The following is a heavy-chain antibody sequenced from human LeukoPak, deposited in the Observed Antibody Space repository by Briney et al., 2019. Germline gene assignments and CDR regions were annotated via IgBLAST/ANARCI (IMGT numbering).Heavy chain of an antibody. J-gene: IGHJ6*03. Sequence: ASVKVSCKASGYTFTSYGISWVRQAPGQGLEWMGWISAYNGNTNYAQKLQGRVTMTTDTSTSTAYMELRSLRSDDTAVYYCAAAIRYSYYYYYMDVWGKGTTVTISS. V-gene: IGHV1-18*01. CDR2: ISAYNGNT. CDR1: GYTFTSYG. D-gene: IGHD2-2*02. CDR3: AAAIRYSYYYYYMDV.